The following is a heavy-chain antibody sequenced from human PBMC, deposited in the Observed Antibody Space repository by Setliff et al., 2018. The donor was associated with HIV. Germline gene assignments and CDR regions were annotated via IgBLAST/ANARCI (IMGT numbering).Heavy chain of an antibody. D-gene: IGHD1-1*01. CDR2: INAGNGDT. V-gene: IGHV1-3*01. J-gene: IGHJ4*02. CDR3: ARDPALRTGYYDY. Sequence: GASVKVSCKASGYSFTNHSIHWVRQAPGQRPEWMGWINAGNGDTKYSRKFQGRVTITRDTTATTEYMVLNSLKFDDTAIYYCARDPALRTGYYDYWGQGTLVTSPQ. CDR1: GYSFTNHS.